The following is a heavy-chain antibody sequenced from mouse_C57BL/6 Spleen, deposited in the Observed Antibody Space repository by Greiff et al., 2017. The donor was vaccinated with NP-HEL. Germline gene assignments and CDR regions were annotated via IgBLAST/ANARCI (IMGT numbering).Heavy chain of an antibody. J-gene: IGHJ4*01. D-gene: IGHD4-1*01. CDR1: GYTFTDYY. CDR2: INPNNGGT. CDR3: ARRILLGLYAMDY. V-gene: IGHV1-26*01. Sequence: EVQLQQSGPELVKPGASVKISCKASGYTFTDYYMNWVKQSHGKSLEWIGDINPNNGGTSYNQKFKGKATLTVDKSSSTAYMELRSLTSEDSAVYYCARRILLGLYAMDYWGQGTSVTVSS.